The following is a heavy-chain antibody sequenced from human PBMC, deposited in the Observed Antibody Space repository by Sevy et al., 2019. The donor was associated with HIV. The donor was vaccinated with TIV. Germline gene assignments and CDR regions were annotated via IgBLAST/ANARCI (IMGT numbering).Heavy chain of an antibody. D-gene: IGHD3-10*01. V-gene: IGHV3-33*01. Sequence: GGSLRLSCAASGFTFSSYGMHWVRQAPGKGLEGVAVIWYDGSNKYYADSVKGRFTISRDNSKNTLYLQMNSLRAEDTAVYYCARGTGVPYYFDYWGQGTLVTVSS. CDR2: IWYDGSNK. J-gene: IGHJ4*02. CDR1: GFTFSSYG. CDR3: ARGTGVPYYFDY.